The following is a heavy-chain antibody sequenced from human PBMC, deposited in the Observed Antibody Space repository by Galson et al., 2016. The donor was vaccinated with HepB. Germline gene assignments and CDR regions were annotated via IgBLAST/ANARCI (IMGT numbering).Heavy chain of an antibody. CDR1: GGSISSYY. J-gene: IGHJ4*01. Sequence: ETLSLTCTVSGGSISSYYWTWLRQPPGKGLEWIGFIYYSGSTNYNPSLRSRVTISVDTSKNQFSLTLTSVTAADTAVYYCASGYKYGWLLGPEDYWGHGTLATVSS. D-gene: IGHD5-18*01. CDR3: ASGYKYGWLLGPEDY. CDR2: IYYSGST. V-gene: IGHV4-59*08.